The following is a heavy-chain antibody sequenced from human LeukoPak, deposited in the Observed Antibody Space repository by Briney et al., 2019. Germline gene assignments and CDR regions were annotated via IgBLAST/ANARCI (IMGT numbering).Heavy chain of an antibody. V-gene: IGHV3-21*01. Sequence: GGSLRLSCAASGFTFSSYSMNWVRQAPGKGLEWVSSISSSSSYIYYADSVKGRFTISRDNAKNSLYLQMNSLRAEDTAVYYCAREPWELIPAANYYYYYMDVWGKGTTVTVSS. CDR2: ISSSSSYI. J-gene: IGHJ6*03. CDR3: AREPWELIPAANYYYYYMDV. CDR1: GFTFSSYS. D-gene: IGHD2-2*01.